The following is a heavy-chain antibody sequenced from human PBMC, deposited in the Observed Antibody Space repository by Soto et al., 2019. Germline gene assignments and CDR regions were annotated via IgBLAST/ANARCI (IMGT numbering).Heavy chain of an antibody. J-gene: IGHJ4*03. CDR1: GINFNNYW. CDR2: IDAVASII. V-gene: IGHV3-74*01. CDR3: AKRHYYGSGSFALAT. Sequence: PGGSLRLSCAVSGINFNNYWMHWIRQAPGKGLVWVSHIDAVASIIHYADSVGDRFTISRDNAGNTLYLQMNSLRAEDTAVYYCAKRHYYGSGSFALATWGQGTLVTVSS. D-gene: IGHD3-10*01.